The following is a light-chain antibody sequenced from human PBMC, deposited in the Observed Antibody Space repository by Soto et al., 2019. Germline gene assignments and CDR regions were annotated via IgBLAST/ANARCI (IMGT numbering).Light chain of an antibody. V-gene: IGKV1-5*03. CDR2: KTS. CDR3: QHYGGMWT. J-gene: IGKJ1*01. CDR1: QRISSW. Sequence: DIQMTQSPSTLSASVGDRVTITCRASQRISSWLAWYQQKPGKAPKLLIYKTSSLQSGVPSRFSGSGSGTEFILTISSLQPDDFASYCCQHYGGMWTFGQGTKVDI.